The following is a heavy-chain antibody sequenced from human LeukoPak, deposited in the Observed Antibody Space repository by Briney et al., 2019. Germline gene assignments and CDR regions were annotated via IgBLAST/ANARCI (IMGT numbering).Heavy chain of an antibody. J-gene: IGHJ3*02. CDR2: INPNSGGT. Sequence: ASVKVSCKASGYTFTGYYMHWVRQAPGQGLEWMGRINPNSGGTSYAQKFQGRVTMTRDTSTSTVYMELSSLRSEDTAVYYCARDVKKRLYDSSGPPDAFDIWGQGTMVTVSS. CDR1: GYTFTGYY. D-gene: IGHD3-22*01. CDR3: ARDVKKRLYDSSGPPDAFDI. V-gene: IGHV1-2*06.